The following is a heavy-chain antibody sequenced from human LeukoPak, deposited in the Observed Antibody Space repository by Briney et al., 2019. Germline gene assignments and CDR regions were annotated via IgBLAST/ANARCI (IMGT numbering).Heavy chain of an antibody. D-gene: IGHD3-10*01. CDR2: IYYSGST. Sequence: SETLSLTCTVSGGSISSSSYYWGWIRQPPGKGLEWIGRIYYSGSTYYNPSLNSRVTISVDTSKNQFSLKLSSVTAADTAVYNCARVGESSECDYWGQGTLVTVSS. V-gene: IGHV4-39*01. J-gene: IGHJ4*02. CDR3: ARVGESSECDY. CDR1: GGSISSSSYY.